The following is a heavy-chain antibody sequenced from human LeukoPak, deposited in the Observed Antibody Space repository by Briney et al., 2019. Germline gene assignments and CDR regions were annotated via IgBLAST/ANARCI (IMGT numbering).Heavy chain of an antibody. CDR2: VIPILGIA. J-gene: IGHJ4*02. CDR3: VKASSGIADY. V-gene: IGHV1-69*04. D-gene: IGHD1-26*01. Sequence: SVKVSCKASGGTFSSYAISWVRQAPGQGLEWMGRVIPILGIANYAQKFQGRVTITADKSTSTAYMELSSLRSEDTAVYYCVKASSGIADYWGQGTLVTVSS. CDR1: GGTFSSYA.